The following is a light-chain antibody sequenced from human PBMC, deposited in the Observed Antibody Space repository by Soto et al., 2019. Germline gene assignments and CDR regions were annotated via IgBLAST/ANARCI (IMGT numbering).Light chain of an antibody. Sequence: EIVLTQSPGTLSLSPGERATLSCRASQSVSSSYLAWYQQKPGQAPRLLISGASTGATGIPARFSGSGSGTEFTLTISSLQSEDCAIYYCQQRSNWPPFGQGTRLEIK. CDR3: QQRSNWPP. CDR2: GAS. J-gene: IGKJ5*01. CDR1: QSVSSSY. V-gene: IGKV3D-20*02.